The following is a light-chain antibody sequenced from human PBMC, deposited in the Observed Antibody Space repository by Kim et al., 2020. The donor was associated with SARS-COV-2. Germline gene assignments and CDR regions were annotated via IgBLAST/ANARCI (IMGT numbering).Light chain of an antibody. CDR1: QSVSNN. CDR2: GAS. V-gene: IGKV3-15*01. CDR3: QQYENWLT. Sequence: EIVMTQSPATLSVSPGERATLSCRASQSVSNNLAWYQQKPGQAPRLLIYGASTRATGIPVRFIGSGSGIVFTLTITSLQSEDSAVYYCQQYENWLTFGGGTKVDIK. J-gene: IGKJ4*01.